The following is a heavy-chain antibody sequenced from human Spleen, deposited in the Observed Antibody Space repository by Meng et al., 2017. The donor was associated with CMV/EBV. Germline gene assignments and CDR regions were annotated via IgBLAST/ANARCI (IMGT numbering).Heavy chain of an antibody. CDR1: GGSISSYY. J-gene: IGHJ4*02. Sequence: GSLRLSCTVSGGSISSYYWSWIRQPPGKGLEWIGYIYYSGSTNYNPSLKSRVIISVDTSKNQFSLKLSSVTAADTAVYYCARGHIYSFDYWGQGTLVTVSS. CDR3: ARGHIYSFDY. D-gene: IGHD1-26*01. V-gene: IGHV4-59*01. CDR2: IYYSGST.